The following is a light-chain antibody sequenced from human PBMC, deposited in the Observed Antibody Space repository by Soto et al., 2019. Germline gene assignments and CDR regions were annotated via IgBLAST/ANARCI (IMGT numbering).Light chain of an antibody. Sequence: EIVLTQSPATLSLSPGERATLSCRASQSVSRYLAWYQQKPGQAPRLRIYDASNRATGSPARFSGSGSGTYLTLTISSLEPEDFAVYYCQQRSDWPSTFGGGTKVQIK. CDR2: DAS. J-gene: IGKJ4*01. CDR3: QQRSDWPST. CDR1: QSVSRY. V-gene: IGKV3-11*01.